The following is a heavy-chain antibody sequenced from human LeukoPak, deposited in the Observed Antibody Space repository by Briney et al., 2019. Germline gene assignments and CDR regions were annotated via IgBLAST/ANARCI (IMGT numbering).Heavy chain of an antibody. V-gene: IGHV1-69*06. CDR3: ARFPVYGSGSAVGALGFDY. D-gene: IGHD3-10*01. Sequence: GASVRVSCKASGGTFSSYAISWVRQAPGQGLEWMGGIIPIFGTANYAQKFQGRVTITADKSTSTAYMELSSLRSEDTAVYYCARFPVYGSGSAVGALGFDYWGQGTLVTVSS. CDR2: IIPIFGTA. J-gene: IGHJ4*02. CDR1: GGTFSSYA.